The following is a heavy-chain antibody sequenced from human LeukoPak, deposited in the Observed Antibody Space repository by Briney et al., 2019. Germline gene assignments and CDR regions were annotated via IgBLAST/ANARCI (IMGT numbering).Heavy chain of an antibody. CDR3: ARGPERAWSGFFFSYGMDV. CDR2: INPNSGGT. Sequence: ASVKVSCKASGYSFTGYYMHWVRQAPGQGLEWMGWINPNSGGTNYAQKFQGRVTMTRDTSISTAYMELSRLRSDDTAVYYCARGPERAWSGFFFSYGMDVWGQGTTVTVSS. D-gene: IGHD3-3*01. J-gene: IGHJ6*02. V-gene: IGHV1-2*02. CDR1: GYSFTGYY.